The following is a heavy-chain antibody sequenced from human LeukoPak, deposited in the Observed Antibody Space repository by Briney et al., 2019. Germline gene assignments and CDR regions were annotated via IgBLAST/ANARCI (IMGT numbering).Heavy chain of an antibody. D-gene: IGHD3-9*01. J-gene: IGHJ4*02. CDR3: ARVGNVLRYFDWLNPPLDFDY. CDR1: GFTFSSYA. Sequence: GGSLRLSCAASGFTFSSYAMSWVRQAPGKGLEWVANIKQDGSEKYYVDSVKGRFTISRDNAKNSLYLQMNSLRAEDTAVYYCARVGNVLRYFDWLNPPLDFDYWGQGTLVTVSS. V-gene: IGHV3-7*03. CDR2: IKQDGSEK.